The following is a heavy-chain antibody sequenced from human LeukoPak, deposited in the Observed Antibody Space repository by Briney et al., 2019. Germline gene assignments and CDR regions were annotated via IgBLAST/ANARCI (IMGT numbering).Heavy chain of an antibody. CDR2: IYYSGST. D-gene: IGHD2-21*02. CDR1: GGSISSSSYY. CDR3: ARGHGGGDWWVLKWIDY. J-gene: IGHJ4*02. Sequence: PSETLSLTCTVSGGSISSSSYYWGWIRQPPGKGLGWIGSIYYSGSTYYNPSLKSRVTISVDTSKNQFSLKLSSVTAADTAVYYCARGHGGGDWWVLKWIDYWGQGTLVTVSS. V-gene: IGHV4-39*07.